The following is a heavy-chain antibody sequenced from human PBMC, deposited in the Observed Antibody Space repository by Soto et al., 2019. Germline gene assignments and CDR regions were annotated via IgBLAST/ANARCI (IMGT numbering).Heavy chain of an antibody. J-gene: IGHJ6*02. CDR2: IWYDGSNK. D-gene: IGHD6-6*01. V-gene: IGHV3-33*01. Sequence: GGSLRLSCAASGFTFSSYGMHWVRQAPGKGLEWVAVIWYDGSNKYYADSVKGRFTISRDNSKNTLYLQMNSLRAEDTAVYYCARACSPPALKYSSSLPGDYYYGMDVWGQGTTVTVSS. CDR3: ARACSPPALKYSSSLPGDYYYGMDV. CDR1: GFTFSSYG.